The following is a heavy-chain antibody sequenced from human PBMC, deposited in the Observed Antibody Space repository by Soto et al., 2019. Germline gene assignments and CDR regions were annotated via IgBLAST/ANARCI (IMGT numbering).Heavy chain of an antibody. CDR3: ARLPGPLVSILYIYPADARETTSDVDV. CDR1: GLTFSHYP. V-gene: IGHV3-30*03. Sequence: QMQLVQSGGGVVQPGRSLRLSCAASGLTFSHYPMHWVRQAPGKGLEWVAVVSFDGSNKYYRDSVKGRFTISKDNGKNTLYLQMNDLRHDDTAVYYCARLPGPLVSILYIYPADARETTSDVDVWGQGTSITVSS. J-gene: IGHJ6*02. CDR2: VSFDGSNK. D-gene: IGHD2-8*01.